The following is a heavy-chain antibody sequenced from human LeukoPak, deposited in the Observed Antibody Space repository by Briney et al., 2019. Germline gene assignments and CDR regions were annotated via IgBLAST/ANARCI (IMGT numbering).Heavy chain of an antibody. J-gene: IGHJ5*02. CDR1: GGSISSGGHY. V-gene: IGHV4-30-2*01. CDR2: IYHSGST. D-gene: IGHD6-19*01. Sequence: SETLSLTCTVSGGSISSGGHYWSWIRQPPGKGLEWIGYIYHSGSTYYNPSLKSRVTISVDRSKNQFSLKLSSVTAADTAVYYCARDQAVAGTDWFDPWGQGTLVTVSS. CDR3: ARDQAVAGTDWFDP.